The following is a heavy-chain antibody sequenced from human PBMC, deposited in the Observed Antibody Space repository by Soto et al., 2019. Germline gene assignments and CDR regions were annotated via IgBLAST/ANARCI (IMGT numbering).Heavy chain of an antibody. D-gene: IGHD3-22*01. CDR2: IKSKTDGGTT. CDR1: GFTFSNAW. V-gene: IGHV3-15*07. J-gene: IGHJ3*02. Sequence: GGSLRLSCAASGFTFSNAWMNWVRQAPGKGLEWVGRIKSKTDGGTTDYAAPVKGRFTISRDDSKNTLYLQMNSLKTEDTAVYYCTTARITMIVVVPDAFDIWAKGQWSPSPQ. CDR3: TTARITMIVVVPDAFDI.